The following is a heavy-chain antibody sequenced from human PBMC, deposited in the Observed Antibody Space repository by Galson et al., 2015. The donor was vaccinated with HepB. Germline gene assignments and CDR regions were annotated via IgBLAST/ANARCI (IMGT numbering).Heavy chain of an antibody. CDR3: AKDGSSWHDAFDI. Sequence: SLRLSCAASGFTFSSYAMSWVRQAPGKGLEWVSAISGSGGSTYYADSVKGRFTISRDNSKNTLYLQMNSLRAEDTAVYYCAKDGSSWHDAFDIWGQGTMVTVSS. CDR2: ISGSGGST. CDR1: GFTFSSYA. J-gene: IGHJ3*02. D-gene: IGHD6-13*01. V-gene: IGHV3-23*01.